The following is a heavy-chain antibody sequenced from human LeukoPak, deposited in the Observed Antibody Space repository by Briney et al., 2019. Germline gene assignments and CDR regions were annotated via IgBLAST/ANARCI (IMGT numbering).Heavy chain of an antibody. CDR1: GYTLTSYD. D-gene: IGHD3-3*01. Sequence: ASVKVSCKASGYTLTSYDINWVRQATGQGLEWMGWMNPNSGNTGYAQKFQGRVTMTRNTSISTAYMELSSLRSEDTAVYYCARDRYITIFGVVTQGYMDVWGKGTTVTVSS. J-gene: IGHJ6*03. CDR3: ARDRYITIFGVVTQGYMDV. CDR2: MNPNSGNT. V-gene: IGHV1-8*01.